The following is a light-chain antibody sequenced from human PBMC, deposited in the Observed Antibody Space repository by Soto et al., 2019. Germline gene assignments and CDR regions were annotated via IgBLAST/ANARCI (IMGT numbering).Light chain of an antibody. CDR3: QQYNNWPRAT. Sequence: EIVLTQSPGTLSLSPGESATLSCGASQSVSSRFLAWYQQKPGRAPRVLIYDASTRATGVPDRFSGSGSGTEFNLTISSLQSEDFGIYYCQQYNNWPRATFGGGTRVEIK. CDR2: DAS. V-gene: IGKV3D-15*01. J-gene: IGKJ4*01. CDR1: QSVSSR.